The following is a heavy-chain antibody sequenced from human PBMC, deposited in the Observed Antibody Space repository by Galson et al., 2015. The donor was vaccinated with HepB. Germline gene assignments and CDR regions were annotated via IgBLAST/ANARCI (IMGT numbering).Heavy chain of an antibody. V-gene: IGHV1-46*03. CDR2: INPSGGST. J-gene: IGHJ3*02. CDR1: GYTFTSYY. D-gene: IGHD3-10*01. CDR3: ARDRGWMVRGVIKKAFNI. Sequence: SVKVSCKASGYTFTSYYMHWVRQAPGQGLEWMGIINPSGGSTSYAQKFQGRVTMTRDTSTSTVYMELSSLRSEDTAVYYCARDRGWMVRGVIKKAFNIWGQGTMVTVSS.